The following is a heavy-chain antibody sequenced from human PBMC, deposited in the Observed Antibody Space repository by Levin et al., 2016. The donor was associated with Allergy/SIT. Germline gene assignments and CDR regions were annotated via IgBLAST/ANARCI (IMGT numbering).Heavy chain of an antibody. CDR3: ARSPFPAAMYASNTHYYYYGMDV. Sequence: SVKVSCKASGGTFSSYAISWVRQAPGQGLEWMGGIIPIFGTANYAQKFQGRVTITADESTSTAYMELSSLRSEDTAVYYCARSPFPAAMYASNTHYYYYGMDVWGQGTTVTVSS. CDR1: GGTFSSYA. D-gene: IGHD2-2*01. V-gene: IGHV1-69*13. CDR2: IIPIFGTA. J-gene: IGHJ6*02.